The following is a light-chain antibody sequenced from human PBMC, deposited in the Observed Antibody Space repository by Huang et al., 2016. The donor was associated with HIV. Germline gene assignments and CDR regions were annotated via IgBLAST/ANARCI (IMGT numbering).Light chain of an antibody. J-gene: IGKJ5*01. CDR1: QDIGNS. V-gene: IGKV1-9*01. Sequence: IQLNQSPSSLSASVGERVAITCRASQDIGNSLAWYQQIPGKAPKPLIYAASTLQGGVSSRFSGSVSGTYFTLTINDLQPEDFATYYCQQLKDYPVTFGQGTRLDIE. CDR2: AAS. CDR3: QQLKDYPVT.